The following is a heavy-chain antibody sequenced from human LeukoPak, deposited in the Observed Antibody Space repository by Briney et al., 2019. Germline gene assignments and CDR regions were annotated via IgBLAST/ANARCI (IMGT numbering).Heavy chain of an antibody. J-gene: IGHJ4*02. V-gene: IGHV3-23*01. CDR2: VRGSGSDT. CDR1: GFTFSTYA. Sequence: GGSLRLSCAASGFTFSTYAMSWVRQAPGKGLEWVSAVRGSGSDTYYADSVKGRFTISRDNSKNTLYLQMNSLRAEDTAVYYCAKDVGMIGYCSGGSCYAVDYWGQGTLVTVSS. CDR3: AKDVGMIGYCSGGSCYAVDY. D-gene: IGHD2-15*01.